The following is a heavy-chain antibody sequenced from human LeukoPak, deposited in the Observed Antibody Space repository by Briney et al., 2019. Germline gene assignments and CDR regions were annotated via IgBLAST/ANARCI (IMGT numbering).Heavy chain of an antibody. CDR3: ARGLQENLAWLQAFSAFDI. V-gene: IGHV1-18*01. CDR2: ISAYNGDT. CDR1: GYTFTSYG. Sequence: ASVKVSCKASGYTFTSYGISWVRQAPGQGLEWMGWISAYNGDTNYAQKLQGRVTMTADTSTSTAYMELRSLRSDDTAVYYCARGLQENLAWLQAFSAFDIWGQGTMVTVSS. D-gene: IGHD6-19*01. J-gene: IGHJ3*02.